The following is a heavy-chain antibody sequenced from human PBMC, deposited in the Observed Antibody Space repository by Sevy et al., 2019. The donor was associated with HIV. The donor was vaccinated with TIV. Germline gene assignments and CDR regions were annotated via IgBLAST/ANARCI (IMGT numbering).Heavy chain of an antibody. J-gene: IGHJ3*01. Sequence: GGSLRLSCAASGFTFSNYGMHWVRQAPGKGLEWVAVIWSDGSKKYYADSVKGRFTISGDNSEDTLYLQMNNLRGEDTAVFYCARWVAATDAFDVWGQGTMVTVSS. CDR1: GFTFSNYG. V-gene: IGHV3-33*01. CDR3: ARWVAATDAFDV. CDR2: IWSDGSKK. D-gene: IGHD1-26*01.